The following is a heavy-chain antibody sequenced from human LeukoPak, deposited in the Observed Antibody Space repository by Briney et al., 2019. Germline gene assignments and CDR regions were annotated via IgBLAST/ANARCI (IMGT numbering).Heavy chain of an antibody. CDR3: ARRLTQYDCFDP. CDR1: GDSVSSNSVT. V-gene: IGHV6-1*01. J-gene: IGHJ5*02. CDR2: TYYRSTWYN. Sequence: SQTLPLTYAISGDSVSSNSVTWNWIRQSPSRGLEWLGRTYYRSTWYNDYAVSVRGRITVNPDTSKNQFSLHLNSVTPEDTAVYYCARRLTQYDCFDPWGQGILVTVPS. D-gene: IGHD2-2*01.